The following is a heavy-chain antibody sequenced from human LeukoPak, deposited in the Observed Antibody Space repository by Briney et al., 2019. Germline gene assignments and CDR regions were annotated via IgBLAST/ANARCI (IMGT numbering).Heavy chain of an antibody. V-gene: IGHV3-9*03. CDR1: GFTFDDFV. D-gene: IGHD1-1*01. CDR2: ISWNSNSV. CDR3: ARETWNAFDI. J-gene: IGHJ3*02. Sequence: GRSLRLSCAASGFTFDDFVMHWIRQAPGKGLEWVSSISWNSNSVGYADSVKGRFTISRDNAKNSLYLQMSSLRTEDMALYYCARETWNAFDIWRQGTMVTVSS.